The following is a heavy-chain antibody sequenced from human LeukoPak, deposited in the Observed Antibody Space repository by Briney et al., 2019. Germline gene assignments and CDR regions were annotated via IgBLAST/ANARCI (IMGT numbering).Heavy chain of an antibody. D-gene: IGHD1-26*01. Sequence: GGSLRLSCAASGFTFSSYGMHWVRQAPGKGLEWVAVISYDGSNKYYADPVKGRFTISRDNSKNTLYLQMNSLRAEDTAVYYCAASPREGNWFDPWGQGTLVTVSS. CDR2: ISYDGSNK. J-gene: IGHJ5*02. CDR1: GFTFSSYG. CDR3: AASPREGNWFDP. V-gene: IGHV3-30*03.